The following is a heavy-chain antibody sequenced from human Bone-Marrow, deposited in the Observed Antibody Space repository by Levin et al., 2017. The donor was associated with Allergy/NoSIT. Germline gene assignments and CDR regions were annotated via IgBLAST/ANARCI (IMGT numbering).Heavy chain of an antibody. CDR2: ISYDGNNY. V-gene: IGHV3-30-3*01. CDR1: AFTFSSYP. D-gene: IGHD6-25*01. Sequence: GGSLRLSCTASAFTFSSYPMHWVRQAPGKGQAWVAIISYDGNNYYHSDSVKGRFTISRDNSKNTLYLQMNILRAEDSALHYCASDRVSSTRYYLPFDYWCQGTRVTVSS. CDR3: ASDRVSSTRYYLPFDY. J-gene: IGHJ4*02.